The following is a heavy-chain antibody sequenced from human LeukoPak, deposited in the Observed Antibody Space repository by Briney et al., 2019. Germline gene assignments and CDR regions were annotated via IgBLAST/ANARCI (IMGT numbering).Heavy chain of an antibody. J-gene: IGHJ4*02. CDR3: ARVVFCSGGSCYYYFDY. Sequence: PSETLSLTCTVSGGSLSRGSYSWSWIRQPPGKGLEWIGYIYHSGGTNYSPSLKSRVTISADTSKNQFSLKLSSVTAADTAVYYCARVVFCSGGSCYYYFDYWGQGTLVTVSS. CDR2: IYHSGGT. D-gene: IGHD2-15*01. V-gene: IGHV4-61*01. CDR1: GGSLSRGSYS.